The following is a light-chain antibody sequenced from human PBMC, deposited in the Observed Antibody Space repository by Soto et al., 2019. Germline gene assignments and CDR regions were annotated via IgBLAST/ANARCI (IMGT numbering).Light chain of an antibody. J-gene: IGLJ3*02. Sequence: QSALTQPASVSGSPGQSITISCTGTNSDVGTYNYVSWYQQHPGKAPKLMIYEVNNRPSGVSNRFSGSKSGNTASLSISGLQAEDEADYYCVSYTTSSTLVFGGGTKVTVL. V-gene: IGLV2-14*01. CDR3: VSYTTSSTLV. CDR1: NSDVGTYNY. CDR2: EVN.